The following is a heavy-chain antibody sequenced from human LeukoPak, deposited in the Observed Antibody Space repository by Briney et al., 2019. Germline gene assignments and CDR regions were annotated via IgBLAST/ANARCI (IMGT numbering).Heavy chain of an antibody. CDR2: ISYDGSNK. CDR1: GFTFSSYG. V-gene: IGHV3-30*18. Sequence: GGSLRLSCAASGFTFSSYGMHWVRQAPGKGLEWVAVISYDGSNKYYADSVKGRFTIFRDNSKNTLYLQMNSLRAEDTAVYYCANDWSSGYSYWGQGTLVTVSS. D-gene: IGHD3-22*01. J-gene: IGHJ4*02. CDR3: ANDWSSGYSY.